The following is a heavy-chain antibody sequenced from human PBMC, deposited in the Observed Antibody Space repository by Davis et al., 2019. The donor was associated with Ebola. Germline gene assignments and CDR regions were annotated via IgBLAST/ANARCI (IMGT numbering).Heavy chain of an antibody. CDR1: GFSFDDHA. CDR2: ITWDSGSV. CDR3: ERSHYGGDYLDY. V-gene: IGHV3-9*01. D-gene: IGHD3-16*01. J-gene: IGHJ4*02. Sequence: GGSLRLSCEASGFSFDDHAVNWVRHAPGKGLEWVSGITWDSGSVGYADSVKGRFTISRDNSKNTLFLQMNNLRVEDTAVYYCERSHYGGDYLDYWGQGTLVIVSS.